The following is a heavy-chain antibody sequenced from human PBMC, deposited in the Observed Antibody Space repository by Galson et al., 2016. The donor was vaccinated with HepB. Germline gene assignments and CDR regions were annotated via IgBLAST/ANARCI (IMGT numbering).Heavy chain of an antibody. CDR2: ISVYNGHT. V-gene: IGHV1-18*04. J-gene: IGHJ4*02. CDR1: GYTFTTYG. D-gene: IGHD3-9*01. CDR3: ARGGDYDILTGQPWSFNY. Sequence: SVKVSCKASGYTFTTYGISWVRQAPGQGPEWMGWISVYNGHTNYAQKFQGRVTLTTDTATRTAYMELRSLRSDDTAVYYCARGGDYDILTGQPWSFNYWGQGTLLTVSS.